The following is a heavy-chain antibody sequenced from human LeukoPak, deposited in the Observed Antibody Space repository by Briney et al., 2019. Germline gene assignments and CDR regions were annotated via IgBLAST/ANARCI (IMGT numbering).Heavy chain of an antibody. CDR3: AREGHSYYYMDV. Sequence: SETLSLTCTVSGGSISSYYRSWIRQPPGKGLEWIGYIYYSGSTNYNPSLKSRVTISVDTSKNQFSLKLSSVTAADTAVYYCAREGHSYYYMDVWGKGTTVTVSS. CDR1: GGSISSYY. CDR2: IYYSGST. V-gene: IGHV4-59*01. J-gene: IGHJ6*03. D-gene: IGHD3-3*02.